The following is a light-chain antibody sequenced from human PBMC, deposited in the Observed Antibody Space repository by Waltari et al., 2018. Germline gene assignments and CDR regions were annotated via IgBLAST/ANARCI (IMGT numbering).Light chain of an antibody. Sequence: QSALTQPASLSGSPGQSITIPCTGASSAVYGFNYVSWYQHHPGKAPKLMIYEVTNRPSGVSNRFSGSRSGNTASLTISGLQAEDEADYYCTSYISSSIVIFGGGTKLTVL. CDR2: EVT. CDR3: TSYISSSIVI. J-gene: IGLJ2*01. CDR1: SSAVYGFNY. V-gene: IGLV2-14*01.